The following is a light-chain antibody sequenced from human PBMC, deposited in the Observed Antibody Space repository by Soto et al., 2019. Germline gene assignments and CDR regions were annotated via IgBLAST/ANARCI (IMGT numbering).Light chain of an antibody. Sequence: EIQISQSASTLSASVGERVTITCRASQNINSWLAWYQQKPGKAPKLLIYAASTLQSGVPSRFSGSGSGTDFTLTISCLQSEDFATYYCQQYYSYPFTFGQGTRLEIK. CDR3: QQYYSYPFT. CDR2: AAS. J-gene: IGKJ5*01. CDR1: QNINSW. V-gene: IGKV1-5*01.